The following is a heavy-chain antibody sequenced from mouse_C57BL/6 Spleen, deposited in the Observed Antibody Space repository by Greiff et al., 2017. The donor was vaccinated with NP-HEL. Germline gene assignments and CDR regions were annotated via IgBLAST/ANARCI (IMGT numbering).Heavy chain of an antibody. Sequence: QVQLKQSGAELVKPGASVKMSCKASGYTFTTYPIEWMKQNHGKSLEWIGNFHPYNDDTKYNEKFKDKATLTVEKSSSTVSLELSRLTSDDSAVYYCERSFYGSSFDYWGQGTTLTVSS. CDR3: ERSFYGSSFDY. CDR2: FHPYNDDT. CDR1: GYTFTTYP. D-gene: IGHD1-1*01. J-gene: IGHJ2*01. V-gene: IGHV1-47*01.